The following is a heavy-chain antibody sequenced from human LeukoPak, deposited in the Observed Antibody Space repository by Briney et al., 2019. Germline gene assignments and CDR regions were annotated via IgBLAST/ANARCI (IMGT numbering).Heavy chain of an antibody. Sequence: PSETLSLTCAVYGGSFSGYYWSWIRQPPGKGLEWIGEINHSGSTNYNPSLKSRVTISVDTSKNQFSLKLGSVTAADTAVYYCARASMVRGVIVYWGQGTLVTVSS. D-gene: IGHD3-10*01. J-gene: IGHJ4*02. CDR1: GGSFSGYY. CDR2: INHSGST. V-gene: IGHV4-34*01. CDR3: ARASMVRGVIVY.